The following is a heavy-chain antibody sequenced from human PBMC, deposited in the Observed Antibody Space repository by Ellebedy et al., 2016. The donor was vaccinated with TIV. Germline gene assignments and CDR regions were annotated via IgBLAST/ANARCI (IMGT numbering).Heavy chain of an antibody. CDR2: ISSSGSTI. CDR3: ARDPSKDIVVVPAGYYFDY. CDR1: GFTFSDYY. Sequence: GESLKISXAASGFTFSDYYMSWIRQAPGKGLEWVSYISSSGSTIYYADSVKGRFTISRDNAKNSLYLQMNSLRAEDTAVYYCARDPSKDIVVVPAGYYFDYWGQGTLVTVSS. V-gene: IGHV3-11*01. D-gene: IGHD2-2*01. J-gene: IGHJ4*02.